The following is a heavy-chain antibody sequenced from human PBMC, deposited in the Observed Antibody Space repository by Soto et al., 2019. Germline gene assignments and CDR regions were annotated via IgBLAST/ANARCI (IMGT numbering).Heavy chain of an antibody. CDR2: IYYSGST. J-gene: IGHJ4*02. V-gene: IGHV4-59*12. CDR1: GGSISSYY. D-gene: IGHD6-13*01. CDR3: ARASAAAGNTFFDY. Sequence: SETLSLTCTVSGGSISSYYWSWIRQPPGKGLEWIGYIYYSGSTNYNPSLKSRVTISVDKSKNQFSLKLSSVTAADTAVYYCARASAAAGNTFFDYWGQGTLVTVSS.